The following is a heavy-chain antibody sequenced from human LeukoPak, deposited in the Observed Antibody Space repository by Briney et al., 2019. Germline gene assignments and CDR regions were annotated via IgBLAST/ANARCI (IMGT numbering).Heavy chain of an antibody. CDR1: GFAFRNFW. CDR2: TKQDGSGK. V-gene: IGHV3-7*01. CDR3: ARGEGLGTTNGGYYFAY. D-gene: IGHD1-26*01. J-gene: IGHJ4*02. Sequence: GGSLRLSCAASGFAFRNFWMSWVRQAPGKGLELVANTKQDGSGKYYVDSVEGRFTVSRDNAKNSLYLQMNTLRAEDTAVYYCARGEGLGTTNGGYYFAYWGQGSLVIVSS.